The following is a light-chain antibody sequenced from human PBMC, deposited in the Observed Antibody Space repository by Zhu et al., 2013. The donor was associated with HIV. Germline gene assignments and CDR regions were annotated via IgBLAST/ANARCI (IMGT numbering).Light chain of an antibody. CDR1: SSDVGGYNY. Sequence: QSALTQPPSASGSPGQSVTISCTGTSSDVGGYNYVSWYQHHPGKAPKLIIFEVTKRPSGVPDRFSGSKSGNTASLTVSGLQAEDEGDYYCAVWDDKLIGWVFGGGTKLTVL. CDR2: EVT. V-gene: IGLV2-8*01. CDR3: AVWDDKLIGWV. J-gene: IGLJ3*02.